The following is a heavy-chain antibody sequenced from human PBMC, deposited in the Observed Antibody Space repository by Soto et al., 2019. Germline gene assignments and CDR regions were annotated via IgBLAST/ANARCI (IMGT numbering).Heavy chain of an antibody. CDR3: ARQINNEWLYGTDV. V-gene: IGHV5-10-1*01. Sequence: GESLKISCKGSGYSFTSYWISWVRQMPGKGLKWMGRIDPSDSYTNYSPSFQGHVTISADKSISTAYLQWSSLKASDTAMYYCARQINNEWLYGTDVWGQGTTVTVSS. CDR1: GYSFTSYW. D-gene: IGHD5-12*01. J-gene: IGHJ6*02. CDR2: IDPSDSYT.